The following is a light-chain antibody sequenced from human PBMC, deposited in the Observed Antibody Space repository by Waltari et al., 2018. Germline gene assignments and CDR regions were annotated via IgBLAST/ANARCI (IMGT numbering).Light chain of an antibody. CDR3: AAWDKSLNGVV. J-gene: IGLJ2*01. Sequence: QSVLTQPPSASGTPGQRVSIPCSGSASNIGSDTVNWYQQLPGTAPKLLIYIDNRRPSGVPDRFSGSKSGTSASLAISGLQSEDEADYFCAAWDKSLNGVVFGGGTRLTVL. CDR1: ASNIGSDT. V-gene: IGLV1-44*01. CDR2: IDN.